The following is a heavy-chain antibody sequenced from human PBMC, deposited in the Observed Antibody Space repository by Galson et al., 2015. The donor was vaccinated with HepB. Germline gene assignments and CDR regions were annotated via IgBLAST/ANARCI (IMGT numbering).Heavy chain of an antibody. CDR1: GFTFSSYG. CDR2: ISYDGSNK. D-gene: IGHD3-10*01. J-gene: IGHJ3*02. V-gene: IGHV3-30*18. Sequence: SLRLSCAASGFTFSSYGMHWVRQAPGKGLEWVAVISYDGSNKYYADSVKGRFTISRDNSKNTLYLQMNSLRAEDTAVYYCAKVITMVRGVMGNAFDIWGQGTMVTVSS. CDR3: AKVITMVRGVMGNAFDI.